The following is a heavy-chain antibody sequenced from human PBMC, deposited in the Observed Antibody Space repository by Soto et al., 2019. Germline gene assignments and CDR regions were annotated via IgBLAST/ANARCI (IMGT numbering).Heavy chain of an antibody. J-gene: IGHJ4*02. CDR1: GFTFSSYA. CDR3: AKDPAPFYDSSGYYPDY. V-gene: IGHV3-23*01. Sequence: PVGSLRLSCAASGFTFSSYAMSWVRQAPGKGLEWVSAISGSGGSTYYADSVKGRFTISRDNSKNTLYLQMNSLRAEDTAVYYCAKDPAPFYDSSGYYPDYWGQGTLVTVSS. D-gene: IGHD3-22*01. CDR2: ISGSGGST.